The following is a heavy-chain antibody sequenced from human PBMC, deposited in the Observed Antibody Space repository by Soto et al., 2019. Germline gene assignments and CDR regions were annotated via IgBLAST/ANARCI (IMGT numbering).Heavy chain of an antibody. CDR3: ARGKPDYYGMDV. CDR1: GDSVTSRSAA. V-gene: IGHV6-1*01. Sequence: SQTLSLTCAISGDSVTSRSAAWNWIRQSPSRGLEWLGRTYYRSKWYNDFALFVNSRIIINADTSKNQFSLQLNSVTPDDTAVYYCARGKPDYYGMDVWGQGTTVTVSS. CDR2: TYYRSKWYN. J-gene: IGHJ6*02.